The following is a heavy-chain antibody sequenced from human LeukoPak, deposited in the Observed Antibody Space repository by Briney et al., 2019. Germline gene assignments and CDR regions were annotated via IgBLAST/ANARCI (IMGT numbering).Heavy chain of an antibody. Sequence: GGSLRLSCVVSGFSVSDTYMSWVRQSPGRGLEWVSVTYSGEDSYYADSVEGRFSFSRDNSKNTVFLQMNSLRGEDTAVYYCATLLSGSGFDCWGQGTLVTVSS. CDR3: ATLLSGSGFDC. CDR2: TYSGEDS. D-gene: IGHD3-10*01. V-gene: IGHV3-53*01. J-gene: IGHJ4*02. CDR1: GFSVSDTY.